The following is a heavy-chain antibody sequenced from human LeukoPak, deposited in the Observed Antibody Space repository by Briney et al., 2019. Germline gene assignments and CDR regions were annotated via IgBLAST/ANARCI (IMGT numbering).Heavy chain of an antibody. V-gene: IGHV3-30-3*01. CDR3: ARGAAAGLIFDY. Sequence: PGRSLRLSCAASGLTFSSYAMHWVRQAPGKGLEWVAVISYDGSNKYYADSVKGRFTISRDNSKNTLYLQMNSLRAEDTAVYYCARGAAAGLIFDYWGQGTLVTVSS. J-gene: IGHJ4*02. CDR2: ISYDGSNK. CDR1: GLTFSSYA. D-gene: IGHD6-13*01.